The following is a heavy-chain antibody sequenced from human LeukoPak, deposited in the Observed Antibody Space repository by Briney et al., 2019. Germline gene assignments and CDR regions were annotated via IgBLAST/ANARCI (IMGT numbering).Heavy chain of an antibody. CDR2: ISGSGGST. J-gene: IGHJ4*02. V-gene: IGHV3-23*01. CDR1: GFTFSSYA. CDR3: AKDQLLLWFGELLPPDY. Sequence: PGGSLRLSCAASGFTFSSYAMSWVRQAPGKGLKWVSAISGSGGSTYYADSVKGRFTISRDNSKNTLYLQMNSLRAEDTAVYYCAKDQLLLWFGELLPPDYWGQGTLVTVSS. D-gene: IGHD3-10*01.